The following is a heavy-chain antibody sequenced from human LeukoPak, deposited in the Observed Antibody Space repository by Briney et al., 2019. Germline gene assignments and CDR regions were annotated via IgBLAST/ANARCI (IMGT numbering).Heavy chain of an antibody. CDR3: ARDTGYNTFDY. J-gene: IGHJ4*02. CDR2: IKEDGSAK. Sequence: GGSLRLSCAASGFTFSNYWMSWVRQAPGKGLEWVANIKEDGSAKYYVDSVKGRFTISRDNAKNSQYLHMNSLRAEDTAVYYCARDTGYNTFDYWGQGTLVTVSS. V-gene: IGHV3-7*05. CDR1: GFTFSNYW. D-gene: IGHD5-24*01.